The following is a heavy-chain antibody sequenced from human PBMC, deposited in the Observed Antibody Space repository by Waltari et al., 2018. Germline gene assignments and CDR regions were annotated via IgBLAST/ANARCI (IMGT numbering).Heavy chain of an antibody. CDR2: VYTSGST. CDR1: GGSISSYY. CDR3: ARDKNIVVVPAASTRYYYYYMDV. D-gene: IGHD2-2*01. V-gene: IGHV4-4*07. J-gene: IGHJ6*03. Sequence: QVQLQESGPGLVKPSETLSLTCTVSGGSISSYYWSWIRQPAGKGLEWIGRVYTSGSTNYNPSLKGRVTMSGDTSKNQFSLKLSSVTAADTAVYYCARDKNIVVVPAASTRYYYYYMDVWGKGTTVTISS.